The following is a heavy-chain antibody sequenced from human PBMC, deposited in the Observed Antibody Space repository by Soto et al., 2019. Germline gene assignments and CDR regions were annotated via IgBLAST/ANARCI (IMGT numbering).Heavy chain of an antibody. CDR1: GGSISSGGYS. V-gene: IGHV4-30-2*01. CDR3: ARAAMGGSSWPFDY. J-gene: IGHJ4*02. D-gene: IGHD6-13*01. CDR2: IYHSGST. Sequence: SETLSLTCAVSGGSISSGGYSWSWIRQPPGKGLEWIGYIYHSGSTYYNPSLKSRVTISVDRSKNQFSLKLSSVTAADTAVYYCARAAMGGSSWPFDYWGQGTLVT.